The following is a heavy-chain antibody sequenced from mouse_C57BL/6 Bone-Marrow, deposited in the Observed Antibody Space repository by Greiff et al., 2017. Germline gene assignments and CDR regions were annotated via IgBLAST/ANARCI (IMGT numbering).Heavy chain of an antibody. CDR3: ARSSYYYSYYCDY. D-gene: IGHD1-1*01. J-gene: IGHJ2*01. Sequence: QVTLKESGPGLVAPSRSLSITCTVSGFSLTSYAISWVRQPPGKGLEWLGVIWTGGGTNYNSALKSRLSISKDNSKSQVFLKMNSLQTDDTARYYCARSSYYYSYYCDYWGQGTTLTVSS. V-gene: IGHV2-9-1*01. CDR1: GFSLTSYA. CDR2: IWTGGGT.